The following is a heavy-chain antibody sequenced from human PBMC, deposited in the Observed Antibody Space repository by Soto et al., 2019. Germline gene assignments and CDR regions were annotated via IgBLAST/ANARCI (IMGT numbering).Heavy chain of an antibody. J-gene: IGHJ3*02. CDR2: IKPDGSEK. D-gene: IGHD3-22*01. Sequence: GESLKISCAASGFTFSNYWMSWVRQAPGKGLEWVANIKPDGSEKWYVDSVKGRFTISRDNAKNSLYLQMNSLRANDTAVYYCARGDYYDSSGPFSDAFDIWGQGTMVTVSS. V-gene: IGHV3-7*04. CDR1: GFTFSNYW. CDR3: ARGDYYDSSGPFSDAFDI.